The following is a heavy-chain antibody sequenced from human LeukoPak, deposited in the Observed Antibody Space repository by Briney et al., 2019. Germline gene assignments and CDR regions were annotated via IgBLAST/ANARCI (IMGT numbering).Heavy chain of an antibody. D-gene: IGHD3-9*01. CDR2: ISGSGAST. CDR1: GFTFSTNA. V-gene: IGHV3-23*01. CDR3: AKDHRGRYILTGYSADY. Sequence: GGYLRLSCAASGFTFSTNAMSWVRQAPGKGLEWISGISGSGASTYYADSVTGRFTISRDNSRNTLYLQMNSLRGDDTAVYYCAKDHRGRYILTGYSADYWGQGTLVTVSS. J-gene: IGHJ4*02.